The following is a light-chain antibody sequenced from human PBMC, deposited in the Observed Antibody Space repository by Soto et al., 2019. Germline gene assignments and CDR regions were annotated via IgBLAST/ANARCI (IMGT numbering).Light chain of an antibody. Sequence: EIVLTQSPGTLSLSPGARATLSCRASQSITNNYLAWYQQKPGQAPRLLVYAASTRASDIEGRFSGSGSGTDLTLTISRLEPGDFAVYYCQQYGSSPPYTFGQGTKLEIK. J-gene: IGKJ2*01. CDR1: QSITNNY. CDR3: QQYGSSPPYT. CDR2: AAS. V-gene: IGKV3-20*01.